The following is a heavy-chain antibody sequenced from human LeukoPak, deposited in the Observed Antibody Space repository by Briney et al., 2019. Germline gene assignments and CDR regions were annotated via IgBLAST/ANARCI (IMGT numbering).Heavy chain of an antibody. CDR2: IPYDGSNK. Sequence: PGGSLRLSCAASGFTFSSYAMQWVRQAPGKGLEWVAVIPYDGSNKYYADSVKGRFTISRDNSKNTLYLQMNSLRAEDTAVYYCAREGYCSGGSCRTLYGMDVWGQGTTVTVSS. J-gene: IGHJ6*02. D-gene: IGHD2-15*01. CDR1: GFTFSSYA. V-gene: IGHV3-30-3*01. CDR3: AREGYCSGGSCRTLYGMDV.